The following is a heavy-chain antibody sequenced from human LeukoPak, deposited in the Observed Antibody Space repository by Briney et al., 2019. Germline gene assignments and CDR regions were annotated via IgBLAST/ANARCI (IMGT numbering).Heavy chain of an antibody. V-gene: IGHV3-30-3*01. CDR2: ISYDGSNK. CDR3: AREYGSGSWDYFDY. J-gene: IGHJ4*02. Sequence: GGSLRLSCAASGFTFRSYAMHWVRQAPGKGLEWVAVISYDGSNKYYADSVKGRFTISRDNSKNTLYLQMNSLRAEDTAVYYCAREYGSGSWDYFDYWGQGTLVTVSS. CDR1: GFTFRSYA. D-gene: IGHD3-10*01.